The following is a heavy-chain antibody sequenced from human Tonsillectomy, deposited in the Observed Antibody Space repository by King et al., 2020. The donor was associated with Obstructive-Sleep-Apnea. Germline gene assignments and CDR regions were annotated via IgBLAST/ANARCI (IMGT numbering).Heavy chain of an antibody. D-gene: IGHD6-19*01. V-gene: IGHV3-9*01. CDR2: ISWNSGSI. CDR1: GFTFDDYA. CDR3: AKDNSSGGYRELDY. J-gene: IGHJ4*02. Sequence: VQLVESGGDLVQPGRSLRLSCAASGFTFDDYAMHWVRQAPGKGLECVSGISWNSGSIGYADSVRGRFTISRDNAKNSLYWQMNNLRAEDTALCYCAKDNSSGGYRELDYWGQGTLVTVSS.